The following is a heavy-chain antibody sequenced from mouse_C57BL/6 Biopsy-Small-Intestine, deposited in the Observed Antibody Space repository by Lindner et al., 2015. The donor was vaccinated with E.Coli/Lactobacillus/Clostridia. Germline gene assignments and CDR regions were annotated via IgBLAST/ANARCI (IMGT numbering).Heavy chain of an antibody. CDR2: INPGSGGS. J-gene: IGHJ4*01. CDR3: AIRTPKVIQDY. D-gene: IGHD2-13*01. Sequence: SVKVSCKTSGYTFSKYFIHWVRQAPGRGLEWMGIINPGSGGSIYAQNFQGRVTMTTDSSTSTVYLELTSLTSADTAFYYCAIRTPKVIQDYWGQGTLVTVSS. CDR1: GYTFSKYF. V-gene: IGHV1-54*01.